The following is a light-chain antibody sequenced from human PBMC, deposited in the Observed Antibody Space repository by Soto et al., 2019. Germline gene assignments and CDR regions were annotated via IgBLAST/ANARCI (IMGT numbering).Light chain of an antibody. CDR1: QSVSSY. Sequence: EIVLTQSRATLSLSPGERATLSCRASQSVSSYLAWYQQKPGQAPRLLIYDASNRATGIPARFSGSGSGTDFTLTISSLEPEDFAVYYCQQRSNQLTFGGGTKVEIK. V-gene: IGKV3-11*01. CDR3: QQRSNQLT. CDR2: DAS. J-gene: IGKJ4*01.